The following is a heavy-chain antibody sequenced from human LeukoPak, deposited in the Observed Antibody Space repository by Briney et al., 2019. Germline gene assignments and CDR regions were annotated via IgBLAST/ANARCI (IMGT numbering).Heavy chain of an antibody. CDR2: IYHSGST. Sequence: PSETLSLTCAVSGGSISSGGYSWSWIRQPPGKGLEWIGYIYHSGSTCYNPSLKSRVTISVDRSKNQFSLKLSSVTAADTAVYYCARVRLRASGYYVWYFDLWGRGTLVTVSS. D-gene: IGHD3-3*01. CDR3: ARVRLRASGYYVWYFDL. V-gene: IGHV4-30-2*01. CDR1: GGSISSGGYS. J-gene: IGHJ2*01.